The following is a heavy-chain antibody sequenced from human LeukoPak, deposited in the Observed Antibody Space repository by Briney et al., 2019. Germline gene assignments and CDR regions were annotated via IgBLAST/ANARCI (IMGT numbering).Heavy chain of an antibody. D-gene: IGHD2-15*01. CDR1: GGSISSYY. CDR3: ARTSTLYCSGGSCYSFSYYYGMDV. CDR2: IYYSGST. V-gene: IGHV4-59*08. Sequence: SETLSLTCTVSGGSISSYYWSWIRQPPGKGLEWIGYIYYSGSTNYNPSLKSRVTISVDTSKNQFSLKLSSVTAADTAVYYCARTSTLYCSGGSCYSFSYYYGMDVWGQGTTVTVSS. J-gene: IGHJ6*02.